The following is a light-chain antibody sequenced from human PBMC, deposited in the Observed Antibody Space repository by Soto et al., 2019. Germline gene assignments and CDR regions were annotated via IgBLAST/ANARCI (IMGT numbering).Light chain of an antibody. CDR2: SAS. J-gene: IGLJ2*01. Sequence: QSVLTQPASVSGSPGQSTTISCTGTSSDVGGYNYVSWYQQHKPGKAPKLLIYSASTLQSGVPSRFSGSGSGTDFTLTITGLVPEDFAVYYCQQYGTSPLTFGGGTK. V-gene: IGLV2-14*01. CDR3: QQYGTSPLT. CDR1: SSDVGGYNY.